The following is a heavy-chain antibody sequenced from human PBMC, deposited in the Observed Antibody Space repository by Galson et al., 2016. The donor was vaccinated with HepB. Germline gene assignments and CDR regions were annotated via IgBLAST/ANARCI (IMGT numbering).Heavy chain of an antibody. CDR1: GFTFSTYG. D-gene: IGHD5-18*01. Sequence: SLRLSCAASGFTFSTYGMHWVRQAPGKGLEWVAVISYDGDTKYHADSVKGRFTISRDNSKNTLNLQMHGLRFEDTAVYYCASDPRQWQRGYNYGFEYWGQGTLVSVSS. V-gene: IGHV3-30*03. J-gene: IGHJ4*02. CDR3: ASDPRQWQRGYNYGFEY. CDR2: ISYDGDTK.